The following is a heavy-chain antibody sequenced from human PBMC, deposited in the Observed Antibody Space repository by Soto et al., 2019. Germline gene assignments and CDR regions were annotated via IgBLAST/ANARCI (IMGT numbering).Heavy chain of an antibody. CDR3: ARDLSGGRVLRYFDWLFDY. CDR1: GYTFTSYG. CDR2: ISAYNGNT. V-gene: IGHV1-18*01. D-gene: IGHD3-9*01. Sequence: QVQLVQSGAEVKKPGASVKVSCKASGYTFTSYGISWVRQAPGQGLEWMGWISAYNGNTNNAQKLHGRVNMTTDTSTSTAYMELRSLRSDDTAVYCCARDLSGGRVLRYFDWLFDYWGQGTLVTVSS. J-gene: IGHJ4*02.